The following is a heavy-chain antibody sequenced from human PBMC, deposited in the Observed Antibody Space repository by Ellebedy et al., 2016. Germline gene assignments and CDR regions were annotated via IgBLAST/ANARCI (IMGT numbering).Heavy chain of an antibody. CDR1: GFTFSRYW. D-gene: IGHD3-9*01. V-gene: IGHV3-33*07. CDR2: IWSDGSSK. CDR3: ARDLRDLHFDYYFDY. J-gene: IGHJ4*02. Sequence: GGSLRLSCAASGFTFSRYWMTRVRQAPGKGLEWVAVIWSDGSSKYYADSVKGRFTISRDNSRNTLYLQMISLRAEDTAVYYCARDLRDLHFDYYFDYWGQGTLVTVSS.